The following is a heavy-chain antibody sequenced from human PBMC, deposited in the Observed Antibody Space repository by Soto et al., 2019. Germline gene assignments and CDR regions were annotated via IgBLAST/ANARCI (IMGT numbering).Heavy chain of an antibody. CDR1: GGTFSSYA. J-gene: IGHJ5*02. CDR3: ARDQDYYGSGRPPAWFDP. CDR2: IIPIFGTA. D-gene: IGHD3-10*01. Sequence: QVQLVQSGAEVKKPGSSVKVSCKASGGTFSSYAISWVRQAPGQGLEWMGGIIPIFGTANYAQKVQGRVTITADESTSTAYMELSSLRSEDTAVYYCARDQDYYGSGRPPAWFDPWGQGTLVTVSS. V-gene: IGHV1-69*01.